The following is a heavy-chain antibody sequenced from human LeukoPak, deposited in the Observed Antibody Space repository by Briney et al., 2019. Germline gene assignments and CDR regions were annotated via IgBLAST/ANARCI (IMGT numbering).Heavy chain of an antibody. CDR3: ARAQSRYFDWLSGDWFDP. V-gene: IGHV1-2*02. J-gene: IGHJ5*02. CDR1: AYTFTGYY. Sequence: GASVKVSCKASAYTFTGYYMHWVRQAPGQGLEWMGWIYPNSGGTNYAQKFQGRVTMTRDTSISAAYMELSRLRSDDTAVYYCARAQSRYFDWLSGDWFDPWGQGTLVTVSS. CDR2: IYPNSGGT. D-gene: IGHD3-9*01.